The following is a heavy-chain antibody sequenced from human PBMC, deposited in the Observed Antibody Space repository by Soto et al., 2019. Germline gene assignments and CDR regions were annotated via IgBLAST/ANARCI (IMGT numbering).Heavy chain of an antibody. CDR2: IYYSGST. V-gene: IGHV4-61*01. CDR1: GGSVSSGSYY. D-gene: IGHD6-13*01. CDR3: ARGTSSLALNWFDP. J-gene: IGHJ5*02. Sequence: QVQLQESGPGLVKPSETLSLTCTVSGGSVSSGSYYWGWIRQPPGKGLEWIGYIYYSGSTNYNPSLKSRVTISVDTSKNQFSLKLSSVTAADTAVYYCARGTSSLALNWFDPWGQGTLVTVSS.